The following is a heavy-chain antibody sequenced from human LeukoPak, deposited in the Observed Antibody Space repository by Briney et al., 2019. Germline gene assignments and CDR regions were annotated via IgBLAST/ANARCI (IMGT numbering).Heavy chain of an antibody. Sequence: PSETLSLTCTVPGGSISSGSYCWSWIRQPAGKGLEWFGRIDTSRSTNYTPSLKSRVTISVDTSKNQFSLKLSSVTAADTAVYYDARALSEWLLIGTRYYDYYYIDVWGKGTTVTVSS. J-gene: IGHJ6*03. CDR2: IDTSRST. V-gene: IGHV4-61*02. CDR3: ARALSEWLLIGTRYYDYYYIDV. D-gene: IGHD3-3*01. CDR1: GGSISSGSYC.